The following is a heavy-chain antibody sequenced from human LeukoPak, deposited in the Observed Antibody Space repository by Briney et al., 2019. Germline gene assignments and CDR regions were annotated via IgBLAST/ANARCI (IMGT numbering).Heavy chain of an antibody. CDR1: GGSISSYY. V-gene: IGHV4-59*01. J-gene: IGHJ5*02. CDR3: ARSGAQRGYSYGPSKWFDL. Sequence: PSETLSLTCTVSGGSISSYYWSWIRQPPGKGLEWIGYIYYSGSTSYNPSLKSRVTMSVDTSKNQFSLKLSSVTAADTAVYYCARSGAQRGYSYGPSKWFDLWGQGTLVTVSS. CDR2: IYYSGST. D-gene: IGHD5-18*01.